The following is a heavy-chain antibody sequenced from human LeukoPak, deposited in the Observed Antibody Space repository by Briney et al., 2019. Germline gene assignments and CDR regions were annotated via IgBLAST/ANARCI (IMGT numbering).Heavy chain of an antibody. CDR3: AKDRALYGSGSYVDY. D-gene: IGHD3-10*01. J-gene: IGHJ4*02. Sequence: GGSLRLSCAAPGFTFSSYGMHWVRQAPGKGLEWVAVISYDGSNKYYADSVKGRFTISRDNSKNTLYLQMNSLRAEDTAVYYCAKDRALYGSGSYVDYWGQGTLVTVSS. CDR2: ISYDGSNK. CDR1: GFTFSSYG. V-gene: IGHV3-30*18.